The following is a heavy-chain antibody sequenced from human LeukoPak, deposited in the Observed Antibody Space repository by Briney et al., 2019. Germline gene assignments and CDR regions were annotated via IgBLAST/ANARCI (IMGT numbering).Heavy chain of an antibody. Sequence: SETLSLTCAVYGGSFSGYYWSWIRQPPGKGLEWIGEINHSGSTNYNPSLKSRVTISVATSKNHFSLKLSSVTAADTAVYYCAKSNGYGLVDIWGQGTVVTVSS. CDR3: AKSNGYGLVDI. CDR2: INHSGST. J-gene: IGHJ3*02. V-gene: IGHV4-34*01. D-gene: IGHD3-10*01. CDR1: GGSFSGYY.